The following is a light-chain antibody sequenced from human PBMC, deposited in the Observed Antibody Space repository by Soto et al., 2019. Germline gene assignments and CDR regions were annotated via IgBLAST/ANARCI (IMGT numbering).Light chain of an antibody. CDR3: TSYVGSSNVNCV. J-gene: IGLJ3*02. CDR1: SSEVGAYNR. V-gene: IGLV2-8*01. Sequence: QSVLTQPPSASGSRGQSVTISCTGTSSEVGAYNRVSWYQHHPGKAPKLMIYEVSKRPSGVPDRFSGSKSGNTASLTVSGLQAEDEADYYCTSYVGSSNVNCVFGGGTKFTVL. CDR2: EVS.